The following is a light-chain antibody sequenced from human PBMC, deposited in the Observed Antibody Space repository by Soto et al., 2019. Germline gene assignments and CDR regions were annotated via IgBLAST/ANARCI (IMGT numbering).Light chain of an antibody. Sequence: DIVMTQSPLSLPVTPGEPASISCRSSQSLLHSNGYNYLDWYLQKPGQSPQLLIYLGSNRASGVSDRFSGSGSGTDFTLTISRVEAEDVGVYYCMQDLQTPRTFGGGTKVEIK. V-gene: IGKV2-28*01. J-gene: IGKJ4*01. CDR1: QSLLHSNGYNY. CDR3: MQDLQTPRT. CDR2: LGS.